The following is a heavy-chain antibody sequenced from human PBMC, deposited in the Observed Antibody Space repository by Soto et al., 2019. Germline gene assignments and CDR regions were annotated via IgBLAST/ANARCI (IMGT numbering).Heavy chain of an antibody. CDR3: ARAPSAGYSSGWYVGYYYYYGMDV. CDR2: ISAYNGNT. D-gene: IGHD6-19*01. Sequence: AASVKVSCKASGYTFTSYGISWVRQAPGQGLEWMGWISAYNGNTNYAQKLQGRVTMTTDTSTSTAYMELRSLRSDDTAVYYCARAPSAGYSSGWYVGYYYYYGMDVWGQGTTVTVSS. V-gene: IGHV1-18*01. CDR1: GYTFTSYG. J-gene: IGHJ6*02.